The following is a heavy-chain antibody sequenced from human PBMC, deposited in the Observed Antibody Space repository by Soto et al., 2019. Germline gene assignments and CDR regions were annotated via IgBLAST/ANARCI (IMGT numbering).Heavy chain of an antibody. D-gene: IGHD2-2*01. CDR1: GGSISSYY. CDR2: IYYSGST. CDR3: ARAFCSSTSCSSFDY. V-gene: IGHV4-59*12. J-gene: IGHJ4*02. Sequence: PSETLSLTCTVSGGSISSYYWSWIRQPPGKGLEWIGYIYYSGSTNYNPSLKSRVTISVDTSKNQFSLRLSSVTAADTAVYYCARAFCSSTSCSSFDYWGLGTLVTVSS.